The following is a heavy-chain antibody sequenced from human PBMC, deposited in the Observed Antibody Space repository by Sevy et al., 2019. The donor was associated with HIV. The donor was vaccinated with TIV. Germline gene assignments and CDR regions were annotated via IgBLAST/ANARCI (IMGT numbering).Heavy chain of an antibody. CDR3: ARDYGDSTVFDY. CDR2: IYHSGST. V-gene: IGHV4-38-2*01. Sequence: SETLSLTCAVSGYSISSGYYWGWIRQPPGKGLEWIGSIYHSGSTYYNPSLKSRVTISVDTSKNQFSLKLSSVTTADTAGYYCARDYGDSTVFDYWGQGTLVTVSS. D-gene: IGHD4-17*01. J-gene: IGHJ4*02. CDR1: GYSISSGYY.